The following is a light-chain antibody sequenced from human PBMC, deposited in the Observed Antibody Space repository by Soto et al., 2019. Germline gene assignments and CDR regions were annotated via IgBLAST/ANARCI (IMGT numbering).Light chain of an antibody. CDR1: QSVTSTY. CDR3: QQYSSSPPMYT. J-gene: IGKJ2*01. V-gene: IGKV3-20*01. Sequence: EIVLTQSPGTLPLSPGERATLSCRASQSVTSTYLAWYQQKPGQAPRLLIYGASSRATGIPDRFSGSGSGTDFTLTISRLEPEDFAVYYCQQYSSSPPMYTFGQGTKLEIK. CDR2: GAS.